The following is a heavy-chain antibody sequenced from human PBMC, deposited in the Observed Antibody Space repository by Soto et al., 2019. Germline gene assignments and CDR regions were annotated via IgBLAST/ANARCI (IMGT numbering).Heavy chain of an antibody. V-gene: IGHV3-30*18. CDR1: GFTFSSYG. D-gene: IGHD3-9*01. J-gene: IGHJ4*02. Sequence: QVQLVESGGGGVQPGRSLRLSCAASGFTFSSYGMHWVRQAPGKGLEWVAVISYDGSNKYYADSVKGRFTISRDNSKNTLYLQMNSLRAEDTAVYYCAKDLSAGRYFDWLLDYWGQGTLVTVSS. CDR2: ISYDGSNK. CDR3: AKDLSAGRYFDWLLDY.